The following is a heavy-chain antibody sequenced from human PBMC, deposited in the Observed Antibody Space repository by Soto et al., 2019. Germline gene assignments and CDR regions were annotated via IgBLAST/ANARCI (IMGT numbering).Heavy chain of an antibody. J-gene: IGHJ4*02. CDR2: IDYGGTI. CDR3: ARHVHNQGYEYYFAS. V-gene: IGHV4-39*01. Sequence: PSETLSLTCNASGASISSSPYAWGWIRQSAGKGLEWIGTIDYGGTIYYNPSLKSRITISLDTSKNQISLRLSSVTAADTAVYYCARHVHNQGYEYYFASWGQGTLVPSPQ. D-gene: IGHD3-3*01. CDR1: GASISSSPYA.